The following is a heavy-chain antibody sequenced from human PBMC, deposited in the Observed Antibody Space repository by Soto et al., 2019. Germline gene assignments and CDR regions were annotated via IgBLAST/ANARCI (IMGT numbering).Heavy chain of an antibody. Sequence: GGSLRLSCAASGFTFSSYAMSWVRQAPGKGLEWVSAISGSGGSTYYADSVKGRFTISRDNSKNTLYLQMNSLRAEDTAVYYCATKAYRSPTGTTFWVRNYYGMDVWGQGTTVTVSS. CDR2: ISGSGGST. CDR3: ATKAYRSPTGTTFWVRNYYGMDV. V-gene: IGHV3-23*01. J-gene: IGHJ6*02. D-gene: IGHD1-7*01. CDR1: GFTFSSYA.